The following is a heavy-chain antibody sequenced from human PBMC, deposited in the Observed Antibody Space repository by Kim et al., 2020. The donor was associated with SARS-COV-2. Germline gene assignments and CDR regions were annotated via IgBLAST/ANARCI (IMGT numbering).Heavy chain of an antibody. CDR2: INYSGST. Sequence: SETLSLTCTVSGGSMRSSTHYWGWIRRPPGKGLEWIGSINYSGSTYYNPSLKSRVTISVDTSKNQFSLKVSSVTATDTAEYYCARHEDLGYYGLDVWGQGTADTVSS. V-gene: IGHV4-39*01. CDR1: GGSMRSSTHY. J-gene: IGHJ6*01. CDR3: ARHEDLGYYGLDV.